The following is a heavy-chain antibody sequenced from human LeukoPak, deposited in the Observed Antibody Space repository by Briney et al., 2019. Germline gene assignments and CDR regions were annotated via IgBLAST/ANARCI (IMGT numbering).Heavy chain of an antibody. J-gene: IGHJ4*02. CDR1: GFTFADYA. CDR3: TKGGQWLIKY. Sequence: GGSLRLSCVASGFTFADYAMHWVRQAPGKGLEWVSLISGDGSRTYYADSVKGRFTISRDNSKNSLYLQMSSLRTEDTALYYCTKGGQWLIKYWGQGTLVTVSS. D-gene: IGHD6-19*01. CDR2: ISGDGSRT. V-gene: IGHV3-43*02.